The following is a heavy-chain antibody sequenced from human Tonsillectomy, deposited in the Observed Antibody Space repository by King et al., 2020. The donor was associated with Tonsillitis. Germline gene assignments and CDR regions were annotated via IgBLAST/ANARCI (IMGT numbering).Heavy chain of an antibody. CDR3: ARNPGNGDMTFDY. J-gene: IGHJ4*02. CDR1: GGSISSGGYS. Sequence: LQLQESGSGLVKPSQTLSLTCAVSGGSISSGGYSWSWIRQPPGKGLEWIGYIYHSGSTYYNPSLKSRVTISVDGSKNQFSLKLSSVTAADTAVYYCARNPGNGDMTFDYWGQGTLVTVSS. V-gene: IGHV4-30-2*01. D-gene: IGHD1-1*01. CDR2: IYHSGST.